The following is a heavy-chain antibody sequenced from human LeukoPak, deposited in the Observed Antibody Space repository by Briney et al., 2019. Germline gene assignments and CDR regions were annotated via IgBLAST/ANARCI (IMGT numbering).Heavy chain of an antibody. CDR3: ARHRSPSSLSFFDI. CDR1: GASISSYY. CDR2: IYTSETT. D-gene: IGHD2-2*01. J-gene: IGHJ4*02. V-gene: IGHV4-4*09. Sequence: SETLSLTPTVSGASISSYYWSWIRQPPGKGLEWIGYIYTSETTNFNPALRSRVTISIDTSKNQVSLRLSSVTAADTALYYCARHRSPSSLSFFDIWGQGMLVIVSS.